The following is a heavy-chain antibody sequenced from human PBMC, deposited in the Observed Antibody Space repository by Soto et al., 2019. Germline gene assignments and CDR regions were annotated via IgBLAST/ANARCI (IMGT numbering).Heavy chain of an antibody. CDR2: IYPGDSNT. J-gene: IGHJ4*02. Sequence: EVQLVQSGAEVKKPGESLKISCKGSGYSFTSYWIGWVRQMPGKGLEWMGIIYPGDSNTRYSPSFQGQVTISADKSISAAYLQWSSLKASDTAMYYCARYVGHCTNGVCLDYWGQGTLVTVSS. CDR3: ARYVGHCTNGVCLDY. D-gene: IGHD2-8*01. V-gene: IGHV5-51*01. CDR1: GYSFTSYW.